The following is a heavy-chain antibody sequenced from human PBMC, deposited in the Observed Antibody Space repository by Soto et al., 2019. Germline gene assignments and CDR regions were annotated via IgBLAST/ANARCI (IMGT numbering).Heavy chain of an antibody. CDR3: ASPGPDTAMVPPDY. D-gene: IGHD5-18*01. Sequence: GGSLRLSCAACGFTFSSYAMHWVRQAPGKGLEWVAVISYDGSNKYYADSVKGRFTISRDNSKNTLYLQMNSLRAEDTAVYYCASPGPDTAMVPPDYWGQGTLVTVSS. V-gene: IGHV3-30*04. CDR2: ISYDGSNK. CDR1: GFTFSSYA. J-gene: IGHJ4*02.